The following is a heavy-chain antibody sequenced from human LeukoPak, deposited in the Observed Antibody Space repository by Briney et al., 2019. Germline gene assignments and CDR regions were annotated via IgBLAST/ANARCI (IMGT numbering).Heavy chain of an antibody. V-gene: IGHV1-2*02. CDR2: ITPNSGAT. J-gene: IGHJ4*02. Sequence: ASVKVSCKASGYTFTDYYMHWVRQAPGQGLEWMGWITPNSGATKYAQKFGSRVSMTRDTSINTAYMELSRLRSDDTAVYYCARASYCSGGSCYSDYWGQGTLVTVSS. CDR3: ARASYCSGGSCYSDY. D-gene: IGHD2-15*01. CDR1: GYTFTDYY.